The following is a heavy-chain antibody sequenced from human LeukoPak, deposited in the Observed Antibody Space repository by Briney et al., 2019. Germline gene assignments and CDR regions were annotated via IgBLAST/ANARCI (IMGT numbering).Heavy chain of an antibody. CDR2: IYTSGST. V-gene: IGHV4-4*07. CDR1: GGSISSYY. D-gene: IGHD3-10*01. Sequence: SETLSLTCTVSGGSISSYYWSWIRQPAGKGLEWIGRIYTSGSTNYNPSLKSRVTMSVDTSKNQFSLKLSSVTAADTAVYYCARGTGSYYRVYYYYYMDVWGKGTTVTVSS. J-gene: IGHJ6*03. CDR3: ARGTGSYYRVYYYYYMDV.